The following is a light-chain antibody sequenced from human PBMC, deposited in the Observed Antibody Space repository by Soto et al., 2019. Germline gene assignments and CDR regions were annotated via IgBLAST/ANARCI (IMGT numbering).Light chain of an antibody. V-gene: IGLV2-14*01. CDR1: SSDVGGYNY. CDR2: DVN. CDR3: SSYTGSSTYVV. Sequence: QSALTQPASVSGSPGQSITISCTGTSSDVGGYNYVSWYQQHSGKAPKLMIYDVNNRPSGVSNRFSGSKSGNTASLTISGLQAEDEADYYCSSYTGSSTYVVFGGGTKLTVL. J-gene: IGLJ2*01.